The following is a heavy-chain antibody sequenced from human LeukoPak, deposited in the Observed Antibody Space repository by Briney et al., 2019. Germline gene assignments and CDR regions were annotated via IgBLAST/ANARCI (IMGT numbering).Heavy chain of an antibody. CDR2: ISGSGGST. CDR3: AKAGGIAVALDY. CDR1: AFTFSSYE. D-gene: IGHD6-19*01. Sequence: GGSLRLSCAASAFTFSSYEMNWVRQAPGKGLEWVSAISGSGGSTYYADSVKGRFTISRDNSKNTLYLQMNSLRAEDTAVYYCAKAGGIAVALDYWGQGTLVTVSS. V-gene: IGHV3-23*01. J-gene: IGHJ4*02.